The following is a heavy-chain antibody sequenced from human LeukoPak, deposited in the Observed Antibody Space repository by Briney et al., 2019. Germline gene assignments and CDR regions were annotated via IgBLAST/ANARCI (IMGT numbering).Heavy chain of an antibody. CDR1: GFIFSNYG. CDR3: AKEGAPSYHYYMDV. J-gene: IGHJ6*03. CDR2: IRYDGNNK. Sequence: GRSLRLSCAVSGFIFSNYGIHWVRQAPGKGLEWVAFIRYDGNNKYYADSVKGRFTISRDNSKNTLFLQMNSLRAEDTAVYYCAKEGAPSYHYYMDVWGKGTTVTISS. D-gene: IGHD3-16*01. V-gene: IGHV3-30*02.